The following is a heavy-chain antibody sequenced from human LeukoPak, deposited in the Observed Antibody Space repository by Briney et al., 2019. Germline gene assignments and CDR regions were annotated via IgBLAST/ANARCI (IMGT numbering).Heavy chain of an antibody. V-gene: IGHV3-23*01. D-gene: IGHD3-3*01. Sequence: GRSLRLSCARSALTFISYAMRWVRQAPGNGPEWVSAISGSGDSTYYADSVKGRFTISRDNSKNTLYLQMNSLRAEDTAVYYCAKPLRDFWSGYYQSYFDYWGQGTLVTASS. CDR1: ALTFISYA. CDR3: AKPLRDFWSGYYQSYFDY. CDR2: ISGSGDST. J-gene: IGHJ4*02.